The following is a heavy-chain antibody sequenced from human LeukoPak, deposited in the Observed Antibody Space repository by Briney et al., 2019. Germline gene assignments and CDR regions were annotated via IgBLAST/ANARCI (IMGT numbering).Heavy chain of an antibody. D-gene: IGHD3-3*01. J-gene: IGHJ5*02. CDR2: INHSGSN. Sequence: PSETLSLTCAVYGGSFCGYYWSWIRQPPGKGLEWIGEINHSGSNNYNPSLKSRVTISVDTSKVQCSLKLSSVTAADTVVYYCARGRVITIFGVATGGNWFDPWGQGTWSPSPQ. V-gene: IGHV4-34*01. CDR1: GGSFCGYY. CDR3: ARGRVITIFGVATGGNWFDP.